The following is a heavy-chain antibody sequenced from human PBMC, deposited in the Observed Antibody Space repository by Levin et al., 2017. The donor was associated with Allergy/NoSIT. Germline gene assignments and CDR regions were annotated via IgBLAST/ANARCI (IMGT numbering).Heavy chain of an antibody. J-gene: IGHJ5*02. CDR2: INPNSGGT. V-gene: IGHV1-2*02. CDR1: GYTFTGYY. CDR3: ARNPYDFWSGYPNWFDP. Sequence: GESLKISCKASGYTFTGYYMHWVRQAPGQGLEWMGWINPNSGGTNYAQKFQGRVTMTRDTSISTAYMELSRLRSDDTAVYYCARNPYDFWSGYPNWFDPWGQGTLVTVSS. D-gene: IGHD3-3*01.